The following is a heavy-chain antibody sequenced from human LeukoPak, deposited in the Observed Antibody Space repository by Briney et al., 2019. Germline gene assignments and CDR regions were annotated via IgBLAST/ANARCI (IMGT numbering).Heavy chain of an antibody. J-gene: IGHJ4*02. Sequence: SETLSLTCTVSGGSISSVGYYWSWIRQHPGKGLEWIEYIYYSRSTYYNPSLKSRVTISVDTSKNQFSLKLSSVTAADTAVYYCARVAGYSGRPKGYFDYWGQGTLVTVSS. D-gene: IGHD5-12*01. CDR1: GGSISSVGYY. CDR2: IYYSRST. CDR3: ARVAGYSGRPKGYFDY. V-gene: IGHV4-31*03.